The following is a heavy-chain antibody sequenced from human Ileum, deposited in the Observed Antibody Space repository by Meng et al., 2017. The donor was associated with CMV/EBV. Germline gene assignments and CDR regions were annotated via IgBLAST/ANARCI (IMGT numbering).Heavy chain of an antibody. Sequence: NTFTDYFLHWVRQAPGQGLQWLGWVDPNRGGTNYAQKVQGRVTMTWDTSITTAYMELTRLRSDDTAVYYCTRSRYCSSSSCWGGFDPWGQGTLVTVSS. CDR1: NTFTDYF. J-gene: IGHJ5*02. D-gene: IGHD2-2*01. V-gene: IGHV1-2*02. CDR3: TRSRYCSSSSCWGGFDP. CDR2: VDPNRGGT.